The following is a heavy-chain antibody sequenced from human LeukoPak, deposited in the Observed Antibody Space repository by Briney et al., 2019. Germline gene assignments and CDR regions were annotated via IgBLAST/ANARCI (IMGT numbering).Heavy chain of an antibody. Sequence: SQTLSLTCVVSGDSVSSKNGAWNWIRQSPSRSLEWLGRTYYRSKWYNDYAESMEGRMTISQGTSKNQYSLHLNSVTPDDTAVYYCARDFGTTGWHTFDYWGQGTLVTVSS. CDR3: ARDFGTTGWHTFDY. J-gene: IGHJ4*02. D-gene: IGHD6-19*01. CDR2: TYYRSKWYN. CDR1: GDSVSSKNGA. V-gene: IGHV6-1*01.